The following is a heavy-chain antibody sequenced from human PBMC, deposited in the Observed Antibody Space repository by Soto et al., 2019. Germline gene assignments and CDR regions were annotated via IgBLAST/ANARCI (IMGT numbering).Heavy chain of an antibody. CDR2: ISSSSSTI. D-gene: IGHD2-2*01. Sequence: PGGSLRLSCAASGFTFSSYSMNWVRQAPGKGLEWVSYISSSSSTIYYADSVKGRFTISRDNAKNSLYLQMNSLRAEDTAVYYCARDRGVVVVPAPPNWFDPWGQGTLVTVSS. J-gene: IGHJ5*02. CDR1: GFTFSSYS. CDR3: ARDRGVVVVPAPPNWFDP. V-gene: IGHV3-48*01.